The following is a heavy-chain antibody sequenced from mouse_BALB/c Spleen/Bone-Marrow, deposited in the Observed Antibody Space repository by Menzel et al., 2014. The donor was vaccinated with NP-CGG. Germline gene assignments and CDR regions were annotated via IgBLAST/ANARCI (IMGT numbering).Heavy chain of an antibody. V-gene: IGHV14-3*02. J-gene: IGHJ4*01. Sequence: EVQRVESGAELVKPGASVKLSCTASGFNIXDTYMYWVKQRPEQGLEWIGKIDPANGNTKYDPKFQGKATITADTSSNTAYLQLSSLTSEDTAVYYCAVYDGYAMDYWGQGTSVTVSS. D-gene: IGHD2-3*01. CDR3: AVYDGYAMDY. CDR2: IDPANGNT. CDR1: GFNIXDTY.